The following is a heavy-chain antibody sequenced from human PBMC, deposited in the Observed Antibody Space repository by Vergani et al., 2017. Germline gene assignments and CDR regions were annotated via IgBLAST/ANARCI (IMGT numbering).Heavy chain of an antibody. V-gene: IGHV4-31*03. J-gene: IGHJ3*02. CDR3: ARDHRDYNNYPGTFDI. D-gene: IGHD5-24*01. CDR2: IYYSGST. CDR1: GGSISSGGYY. Sequence: QVQLQESGPGLVKPSQTLSLTCTVSGGSISSGGYYWSWIRQHPGKGLEWIGYIYYSGSTYYNPSLKSRVTISVDTSKNQFSLKLSSVTAADTAVYYCARDHRDYNNYPGTFDIWGQGSMVTVSS.